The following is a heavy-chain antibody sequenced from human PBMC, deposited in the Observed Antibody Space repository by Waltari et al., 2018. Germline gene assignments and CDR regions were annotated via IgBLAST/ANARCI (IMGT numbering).Heavy chain of an antibody. CDR1: GFLFSSYD. CDR2: ISGSGRTYI. J-gene: IGHJ4*02. Sequence: DVQLVESGGGLVKPGGSLRLSCAASGFLFSSYDMNWVRQAPGKGLEWVASISGSGRTYIFYTDSVKGRFTSSRDNAKNSLYLQMNSLSAEDTAVYYCTRDLYASGGDYFDPWGQGTSVTVSS. CDR3: TRDLYASGGDYFDP. D-gene: IGHD6-19*01. V-gene: IGHV3-21*01.